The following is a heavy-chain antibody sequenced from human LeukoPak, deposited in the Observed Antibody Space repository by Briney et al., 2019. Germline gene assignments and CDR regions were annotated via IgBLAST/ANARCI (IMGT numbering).Heavy chain of an antibody. V-gene: IGHV1-18*01. J-gene: IGHJ6*02. CDR2: IRAYNGNT. Sequence: ASVKLSCKASGYTFTSYGISWVRQAPGQGLEWMGWIRAYNGNTNYAQKLQGRVTMTTDTSTSTAYMELRSLRSDDTAVYYCARVGANLWFGELLYRDYYGMDVWGQGTTVTVSS. CDR3: ARVGANLWFGELLYRDYYGMDV. D-gene: IGHD3-10*01. CDR1: GYTFTSYG.